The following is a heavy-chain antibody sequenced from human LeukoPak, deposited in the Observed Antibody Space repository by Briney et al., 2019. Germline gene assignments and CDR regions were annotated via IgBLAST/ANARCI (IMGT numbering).Heavy chain of an antibody. CDR3: ARDRITMVRGALSY. V-gene: IGHV3-66*01. Sequence: GGSLRLSCEASGFTVKTNYMSWLRQAPGKGPEWVAVLHPDGSPFYAASVRARFNISTDNSKNTLYLQMNGLRVEDTAVYYCARDRITMVRGALSYWGQGTLVTVSS. CDR1: GFTVKTNY. D-gene: IGHD3-10*01. J-gene: IGHJ4*02. CDR2: LHPDGSP.